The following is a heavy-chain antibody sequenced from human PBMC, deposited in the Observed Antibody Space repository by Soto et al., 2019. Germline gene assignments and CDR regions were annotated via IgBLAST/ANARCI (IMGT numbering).Heavy chain of an antibody. Sequence: QVQLVESGGGLVKPGGSLRLSCAASGFTFSDYHMSWIRQAPGKGLEWVSYISGRGSTIQYADSVKGRLTISSDNAKNSLYLQMNSLRAGDTAMYYCAAATGPFFDYWGQGTLVTVSS. CDR2: ISGRGSTI. V-gene: IGHV3-11*01. J-gene: IGHJ4*02. D-gene: IGHD2-15*01. CDR1: GFTFSDYH. CDR3: AAATGPFFDY.